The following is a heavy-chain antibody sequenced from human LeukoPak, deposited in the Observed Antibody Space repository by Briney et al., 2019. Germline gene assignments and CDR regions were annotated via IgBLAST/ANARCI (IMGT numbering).Heavy chain of an antibody. V-gene: IGHV4-4*02. J-gene: IGHJ6*02. CDR2: IYHSGAT. D-gene: IGHD1-14*01. CDR1: GGSLSNTNW. Sequence: SGTLSLTCAVSGGSLSNTNWWSWVRQPPGKGLEWIAEIYHSGATNYNPSLKSRVTISLDKSTNQFSLNLNSVTAADTAVYYCAKTKGRSRHYYYGMDVWGQGTTVTVSS. CDR3: AKTKGRSRHYYYGMDV.